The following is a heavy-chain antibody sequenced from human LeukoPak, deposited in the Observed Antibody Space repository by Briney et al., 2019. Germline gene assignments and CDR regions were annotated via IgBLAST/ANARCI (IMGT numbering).Heavy chain of an antibody. D-gene: IGHD6-13*01. CDR1: GGSVSSGSYY. J-gene: IGHJ4*02. CDR2: IYYSGST. V-gene: IGHV4-61*01. CDR3: ARGVYSSSWTPPGY. Sequence: SETLSLTCTVSGGSVSSGSYYWSWIRQPPGKGLEWIGYIYYSGSTNYNPSLKSRVTISVDTSKNQFSLKLSSVTAADTAVYYCARGVYSSSWTPPGYWGQGTLVTVSS.